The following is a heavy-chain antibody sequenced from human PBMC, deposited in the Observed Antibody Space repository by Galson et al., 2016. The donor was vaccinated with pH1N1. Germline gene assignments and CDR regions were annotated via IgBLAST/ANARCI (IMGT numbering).Heavy chain of an antibody. D-gene: IGHD3-10*01. CDR1: GGTLSRHT. V-gene: IGHV1-69*02. Sequence: SVKVSCKASGGTLSRHTISWVRQAPGQGLEWMGRILPIVGITNYAQKLQGRVTIIADRFTRTVSMELSVLTSDDTAVYYCATETGSSGMDVGDRGTTVTVSS. CDR2: ILPIVGIT. J-gene: IGHJ6*02. CDR3: ATETGSSGMDV.